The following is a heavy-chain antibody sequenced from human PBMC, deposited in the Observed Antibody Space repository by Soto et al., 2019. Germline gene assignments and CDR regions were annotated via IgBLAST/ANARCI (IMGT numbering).Heavy chain of an antibody. D-gene: IGHD3-10*01. CDR2: ISAYNGNT. CDR1: GYMFVTYG. V-gene: IGHV1-18*01. CDR3: ARDLDGSGSYYTDY. Sequence: QVPLVQSGAEVKKPGASVKVSCKASGYMFVTYGINWVRQAPGQGLEWMGWISAYNGNTKYAQNLQGRVTMTTDASPSTAYMEMRSLRSDDTAVYYCARDLDGSGSYYTDYWGPGTLVTVSS. J-gene: IGHJ4*02.